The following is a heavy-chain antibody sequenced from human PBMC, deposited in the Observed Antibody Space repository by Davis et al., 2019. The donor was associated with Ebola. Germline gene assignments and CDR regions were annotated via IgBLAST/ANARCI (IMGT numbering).Heavy chain of an antibody. Sequence: GESLKISCAASGFTFSSYWMTWVRQAPGEGLEWVANVNQDGSEKYYVDSVKGRFTISRDNAKNSLYLQMNSLRAEDTAVYYCARDSGSYLYYYYYGMDVWGQGTTVTVSS. CDR3: ARDSGSYLYYYYYGMDV. V-gene: IGHV3-7*01. J-gene: IGHJ6*02. CDR1: GFTFSSYW. CDR2: VNQDGSEK. D-gene: IGHD1-26*01.